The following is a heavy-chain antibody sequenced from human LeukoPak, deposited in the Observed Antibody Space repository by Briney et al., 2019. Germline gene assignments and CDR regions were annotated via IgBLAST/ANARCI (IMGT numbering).Heavy chain of an antibody. D-gene: IGHD4-17*01. J-gene: IGHJ6*02. Sequence: ASVKVSCKASGYTFTSYGISWVRQAPGQGLEWMGWISAYNGNTNYAQKLQGRVTMTTDTSTSTAYMELRSLRSDDTAVYYCARVTVDYGDNKVDYYYYGMDVWGQGTTVTASS. V-gene: IGHV1-18*01. CDR1: GYTFTSYG. CDR3: ARVTVDYGDNKVDYYYYGMDV. CDR2: ISAYNGNT.